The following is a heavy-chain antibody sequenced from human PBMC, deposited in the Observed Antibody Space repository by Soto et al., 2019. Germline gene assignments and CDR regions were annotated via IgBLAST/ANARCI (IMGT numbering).Heavy chain of an antibody. CDR3: AKDLLRYFDWSPFDY. D-gene: IGHD3-9*01. CDR1: GYTFTSYA. CDR2: INAGNGNT. Sequence: ASVKVSCKASGYTFTSYAMHWVRQAPGQRLEWMAWINAGNGNTKYSQKFQGRFTITRDTSASTAYMELSSLRAEDTAVYYCAKDLLRYFDWSPFDYWGQGTLVTVSS. J-gene: IGHJ4*02. V-gene: IGHV1-3*01.